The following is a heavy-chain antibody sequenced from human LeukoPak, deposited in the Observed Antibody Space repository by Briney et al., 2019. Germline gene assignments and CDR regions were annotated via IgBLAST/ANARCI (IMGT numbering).Heavy chain of an antibody. V-gene: IGHV3-9*01. CDR2: ISWNSGSI. CDR3: AKGSSSYGHPISPLVDY. D-gene: IGHD3-10*01. J-gene: IGHJ4*02. Sequence: PGGSLGLSCAASGFTFDDYAMHWVRQAPGKGLEWVSGISWNSGSIGYADSVKGRFTISRDNAKNSLYLQMNSLRAEDTALYYCAKGSSSYGHPISPLVDYWGQGALVTVSS. CDR1: GFTFDDYA.